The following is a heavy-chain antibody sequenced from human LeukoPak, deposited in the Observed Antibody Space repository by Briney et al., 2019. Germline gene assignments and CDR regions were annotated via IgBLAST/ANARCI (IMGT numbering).Heavy chain of an antibody. CDR1: GGSISSVDYS. Sequence: SETLSLTCAVSGGSISSVDYSWSWIRQPPGKGLEWIGYIYHSGSTYYNPSLKSRVTISVDRFKSQFSLKLTSVSAADTAVYYCARYYYFHSSGYFDYWGQGTLVTVSS. CDR2: IYHSGST. V-gene: IGHV4-30-2*01. D-gene: IGHD3-22*01. CDR3: ARYYYFHSSGYFDY. J-gene: IGHJ4*02.